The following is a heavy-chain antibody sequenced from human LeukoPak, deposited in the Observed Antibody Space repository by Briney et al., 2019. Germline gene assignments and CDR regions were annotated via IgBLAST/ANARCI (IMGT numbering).Heavy chain of an antibody. CDR3: AREGGFLITMIPRSDYYDMDV. D-gene: IGHD3-22*01. V-gene: IGHV1-2*06. CDR2: INPNSGGT. J-gene: IGHJ6*03. Sequence: ASVKVSCKASGYTFTGYYMHWVRQAPGQGLEWMGRINPNSGGTNYAQKFQGRVTMTRDTSISTAYMELSRLRSDDTAVYYCAREGGFLITMIPRSDYYDMDVWGKGTTVTVSS. CDR1: GYTFTGYY.